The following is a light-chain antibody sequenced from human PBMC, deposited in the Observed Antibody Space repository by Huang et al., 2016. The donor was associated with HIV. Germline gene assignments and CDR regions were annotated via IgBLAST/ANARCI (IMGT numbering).Light chain of an antibody. J-gene: IGKJ4*01. CDR1: QNINTH. CDR3: QQRVNVLT. Sequence: EIVLTQSPATLSFFPGQRVSISCRAGQNINTHLAWYQQRPGQPPRLLIYDASGIVPGVAARCSGSGSGTDFTITISSLESEDFATYYCQQRVNVLTFGGGTKV. CDR2: DAS. V-gene: IGKV3-11*01.